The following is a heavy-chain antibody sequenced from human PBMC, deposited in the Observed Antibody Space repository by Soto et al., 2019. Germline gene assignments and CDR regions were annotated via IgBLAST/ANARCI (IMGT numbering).Heavy chain of an antibody. Sequence: GASVKVSCKASGGTFSSYAISWVRQAPGQGLEWMGGIIPIFGTANYAQKFQGRVTITADESTSTAYMELSSLRSEDTAVYYCASPTLEHQGPFDYWGQGTLVTVSS. CDR3: ASPTLEHQGPFDY. V-gene: IGHV1-69*13. CDR1: GGTFSSYA. CDR2: IIPIFGTA. J-gene: IGHJ4*02. D-gene: IGHD3-3*01.